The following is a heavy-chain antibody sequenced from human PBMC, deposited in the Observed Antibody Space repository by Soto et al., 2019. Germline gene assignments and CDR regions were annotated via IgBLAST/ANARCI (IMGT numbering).Heavy chain of an antibody. CDR1: GGAITSANW. J-gene: IGHJ5*02. CDR2: ISHSGIT. Sequence: AETLSLTCAVSGGAITSANWLRWVRQPPGGGLEWIGEISHSGITNYKASLKSRVTMSVDKTKNDVSLKLTSVTAADTAVYYCARVLRGWFDPWGQGTPVTVSS. CDR3: ARVLRGWFDP. V-gene: IGHV4-4*02.